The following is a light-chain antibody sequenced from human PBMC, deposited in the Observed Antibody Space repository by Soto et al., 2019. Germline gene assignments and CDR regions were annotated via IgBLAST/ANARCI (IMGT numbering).Light chain of an antibody. CDR1: QSLSSGY. J-gene: IGKJ1*01. Sequence: IVLPKYTGTLSLSPGERATLSCRASQSLSSGYLAWYQQKPGQAPRILIYAASSRATGIPDRFSGSGSGTDFTLTISRLEPEDFAVYYCHQYDTSPRRFGQVANVDIK. V-gene: IGKV3-20*01. CDR2: AAS. CDR3: HQYDTSPRR.